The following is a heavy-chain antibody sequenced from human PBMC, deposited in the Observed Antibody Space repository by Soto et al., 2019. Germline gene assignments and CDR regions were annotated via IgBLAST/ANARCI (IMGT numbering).Heavy chain of an antibody. D-gene: IGHD3-22*01. CDR1: GFTFGSYA. J-gene: IGHJ4*02. CDR2: ISYDGSNK. V-gene: IGHV3-30-3*01. Sequence: GGSLRLSCAASGFTFGSYAMHWVRQAPGKGLEWVAVISYDGSNKYYADSVKGRFTISRDNSKNTLYLQMNSLGAEDTAVYYCARDPDSSGYYVFDYWGQGDLVTVSS. CDR3: ARDPDSSGYYVFDY.